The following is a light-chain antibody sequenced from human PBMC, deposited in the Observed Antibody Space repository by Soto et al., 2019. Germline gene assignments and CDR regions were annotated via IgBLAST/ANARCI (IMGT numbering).Light chain of an antibody. J-gene: IGKJ4*01. CDR2: DAS. Sequence: EVVLTQSPATLSVSPGEKGTLSCRASQSVKSNLDWYQQKPGQAPRLLIYDASNRATGIPARFSGSGSGTEFTLTISSLQSEDFAIYYCQQYHIWLTFGGGTKVEIK. V-gene: IGKV3-15*01. CDR1: QSVKSN. CDR3: QQYHIWLT.